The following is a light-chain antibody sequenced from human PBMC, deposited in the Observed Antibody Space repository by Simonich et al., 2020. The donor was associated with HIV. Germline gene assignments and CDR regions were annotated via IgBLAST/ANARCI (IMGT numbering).Light chain of an antibody. V-gene: IGLV6-57*01. CDR2: EDN. CDR3: QSYDSSNHWV. J-gene: IGLJ3*02. Sequence: NFMLTQSHSVSESPGKTVTISCTRSSGNIASNYVQWYPQRPGSSPTTVIYEDNQRPSGFPARFSGSIDSSSNSASLTISGLKTEDEADYYCQSYDSSNHWVFGGGTKLTVL. CDR1: SGNIASNY.